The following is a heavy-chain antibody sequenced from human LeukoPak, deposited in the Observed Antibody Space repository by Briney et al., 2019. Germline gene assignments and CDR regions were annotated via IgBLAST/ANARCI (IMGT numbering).Heavy chain of an antibody. D-gene: IGHD2-8*02. V-gene: IGHV4-34*01. CDR1: GGSYSGYY. CDR3: ATSRTGRAGYGMDV. Sequence: SETLSPTCAVFGGSYSGYYWTWIRQPPGKGLEWIGEINHSGSTNHNPPLKIRVPVSVDTSKKQFSLKVSSVTAADTAVYYCATSRTGRAGYGMDVWGQGTTVTVSS. J-gene: IGHJ6*02. CDR2: INHSGST.